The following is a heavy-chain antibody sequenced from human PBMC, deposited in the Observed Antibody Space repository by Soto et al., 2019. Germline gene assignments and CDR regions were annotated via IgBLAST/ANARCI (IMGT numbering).Heavy chain of an antibody. D-gene: IGHD2-2*01. CDR2: VETSGST. V-gene: IGHV4-4*07. Sequence: SETLSLTCTVSGDSIGTYFWNWIRQPAGKGLEWFGHVETSGSTSYNPSLESRVTMSVDTSKNQFSLRLTSVTAADTGVYYCASEPGYCSSTGCSSLMGWFDPWGQGTLVPVSS. J-gene: IGHJ5*02. CDR1: GDSIGTYF. CDR3: ASEPGYCSSTGCSSLMGWFDP.